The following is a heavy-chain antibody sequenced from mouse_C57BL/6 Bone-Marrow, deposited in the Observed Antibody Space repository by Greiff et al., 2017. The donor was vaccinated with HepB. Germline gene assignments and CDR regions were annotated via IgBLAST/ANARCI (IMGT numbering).Heavy chain of an antibody. CDR1: GFSFNTYA. CDR2: IRSKSNNYAT. D-gene: IGHD1-1*01. CDR3: EGPFLLYYGSSRAWFAY. Sequence: EAGGGLVQPKGSLKLSCAASGFSFNTYAMNWVRQAPGKGLEWVARIRSKSNNYATYYADSVKDRFTISRDDPESLLYLQMNNLKTEDTAMYYCEGPFLLYYGSSRAWFAYWGQGTLVTVSA. V-gene: IGHV10-1*01. J-gene: IGHJ3*01.